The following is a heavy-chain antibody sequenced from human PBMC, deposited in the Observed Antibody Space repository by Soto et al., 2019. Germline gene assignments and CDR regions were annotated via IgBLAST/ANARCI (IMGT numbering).Heavy chain of an antibody. Sequence: VRKAPGKGLEWVANINRDGSAKSHVDSVKGRFTISRDNAKNSLYLQMNSLRAEDTVIYYGERAAYKNNVPDVWGQGTTVPVSS. CDR3: ERAAYKNNVPDV. J-gene: IGHJ6*02. D-gene: IGHD1-1*01. V-gene: IGHV3-7*04. CDR2: INRDGSAK.